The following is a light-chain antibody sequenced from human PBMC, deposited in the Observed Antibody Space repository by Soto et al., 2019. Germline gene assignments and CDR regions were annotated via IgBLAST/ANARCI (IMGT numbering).Light chain of an antibody. J-gene: IGKJ1*01. CDR1: QIGNTNY. V-gene: IGKV3-20*01. CDR2: SVF. Sequence: EMVLTQSPGTLSLSPGERATLHCRASQIGNTNYLAWYQQSPGQPPRLLIYSVFTRANGTPDRFSGSGSGTDFTLPISRLAPEDYALYYCQHYGHPRWTFGPGTRVEIK. CDR3: QHYGHPRWT.